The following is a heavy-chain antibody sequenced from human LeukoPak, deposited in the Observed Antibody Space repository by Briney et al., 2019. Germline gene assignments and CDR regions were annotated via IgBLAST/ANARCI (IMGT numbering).Heavy chain of an antibody. Sequence: ASVKVSCKASGFTFTDYYMHWVRQAPGQGLEWMGWFNPNTGGTDSAQKFQGRVTMTRDTSISTAYMELSRLRSDDTAVYYCASFEYSSLWGAFDIWGQGTMVTVSS. V-gene: IGHV1-2*02. D-gene: IGHD6-6*01. CDR3: ASFEYSSLWGAFDI. CDR2: FNPNTGGT. CDR1: GFTFTDYY. J-gene: IGHJ3*02.